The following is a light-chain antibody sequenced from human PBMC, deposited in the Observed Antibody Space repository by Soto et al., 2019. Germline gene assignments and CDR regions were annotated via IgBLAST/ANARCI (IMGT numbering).Light chain of an antibody. Sequence: EIVLTQSPATLSVSPGERATLSCRASQSVSSNLAWYQQKPGQAPRLLIYGASNRATGIPDRFSGSGSGTDFTLTISSLEPKDFAVYYCQQRSNWPGTFGQGTKVDI. CDR3: QQRSNWPGT. CDR1: QSVSSN. J-gene: IGKJ1*01. CDR2: GAS. V-gene: IGKV3-11*01.